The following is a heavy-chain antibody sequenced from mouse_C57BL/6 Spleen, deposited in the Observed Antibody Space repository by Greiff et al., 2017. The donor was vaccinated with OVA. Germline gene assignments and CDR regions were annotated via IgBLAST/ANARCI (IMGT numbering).Heavy chain of an antibody. V-gene: IGHV1-72*01. D-gene: IGHD4-1*01. CDR1: GYTFTSSW. J-gene: IGHJ1*03. Sequence: VQLQQPGAELVKPGASVKLSCKASGYTFTSSWMHWVKQRPGRGLEWIGRIDPKSGGTKYNEKFKSKATLTVDKPSSTAYMQLSSLTSEDSAVYYCARGDWDDFDVWGTGTTVTVSS. CDR3: ARGDWDDFDV. CDR2: IDPKSGGT.